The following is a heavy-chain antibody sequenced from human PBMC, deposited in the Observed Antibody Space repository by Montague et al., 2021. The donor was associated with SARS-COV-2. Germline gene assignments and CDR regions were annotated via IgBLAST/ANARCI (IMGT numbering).Heavy chain of an antibody. CDR2: INQDTNGK. V-gene: IGHV3-7*01. Sequence: LRLSCAASGFTFRNHWMSWVRQAPGKGLEWVANINQDTNGKNYVDSVKGRFTISRDNAENSLYLQMNSLRAEDTAIYYCARTGYGYHGMDVWGQGTTVTVS. J-gene: IGHJ6*02. CDR1: GFTFRNHW. D-gene: IGHD5-18*01. CDR3: ARTGYGYHGMDV.